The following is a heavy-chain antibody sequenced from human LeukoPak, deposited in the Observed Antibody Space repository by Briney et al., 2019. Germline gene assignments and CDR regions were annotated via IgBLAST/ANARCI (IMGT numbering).Heavy chain of an antibody. J-gene: IGHJ4*02. D-gene: IGHD3-10*01. V-gene: IGHV3-21*01. Sequence: GGSLRLSCAASEFTFSSYWMSWVRQAPGKGLEWVSSISSSSSYIYYADSVKGRFTISRDNAKNSLYLQMNSLRAEDTAVYYCARDYGSGSYYIYWGQGTLVTVSS. CDR3: ARDYGSGSYYIY. CDR2: ISSSSSYI. CDR1: EFTFSSYW.